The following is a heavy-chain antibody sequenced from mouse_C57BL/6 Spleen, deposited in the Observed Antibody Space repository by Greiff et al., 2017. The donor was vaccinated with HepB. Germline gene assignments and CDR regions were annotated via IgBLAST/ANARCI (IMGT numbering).Heavy chain of an antibody. J-gene: IGHJ2*01. D-gene: IGHD1-1*01. CDR1: GYTFTSYW. CDR2: IYPGSGST. Sequence: QVQLQQPGAELVKPGASVKMSCKASGYTFTSYWITWVKQRPGQGLEWIGDIYPGSGSTNYNEKFKSKATLTVDTSSSTAYMQLSSLTSEDSAVYYCARSAPDYYGNSYASYFDYWGQGTTLTVSS. V-gene: IGHV1-55*01. CDR3: ARSAPDYYGNSYASYFDY.